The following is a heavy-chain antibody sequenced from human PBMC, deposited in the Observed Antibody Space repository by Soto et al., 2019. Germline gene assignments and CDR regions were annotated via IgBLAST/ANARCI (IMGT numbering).Heavy chain of an antibody. J-gene: IGHJ4*02. CDR1: GGTFSSYA. CDR2: IIPIFGTA. Sequence: ASVKVSCKASGGTFSSYAISWVRQAPGQGLEWMGGIIPIFGTANYAQKFQGRVTITADKSTSTAYMELSSLRSEDTAVYYCASEGVDDSSGYYVYYYFDCWGQGTLVTASS. V-gene: IGHV1-69*06. CDR3: ASEGVDDSSGYYVYYYFDC. D-gene: IGHD3-22*01.